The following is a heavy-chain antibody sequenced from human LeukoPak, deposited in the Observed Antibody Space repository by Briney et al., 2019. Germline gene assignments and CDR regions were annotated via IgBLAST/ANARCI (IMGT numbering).Heavy chain of an antibody. CDR1: GGSISSGGYY. CDR2: IYYRGNT. CDR3: ASSSGYCSSTICYTSREFDY. Sequence: TLSLTCTVSGGSISSGGYYWNWIRQHPGKGLEWIGYIYYRGNTYYNPSLKSRVTISVDTSKNQFSLKLSSVTAADTAVYYCASSSGYCSSTICYTSREFDYWGQGTLVTVSS. V-gene: IGHV4-31*03. J-gene: IGHJ4*02. D-gene: IGHD2-2*02.